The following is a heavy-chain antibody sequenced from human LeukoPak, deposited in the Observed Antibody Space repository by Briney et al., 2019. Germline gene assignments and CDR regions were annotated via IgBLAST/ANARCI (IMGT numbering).Heavy chain of an antibody. CDR2: IWYDGSNK. V-gene: IGHV3-33*01. D-gene: IGHD5-18*01. CDR3: ARDGFGYSYGYWDY. Sequence: GGSLRLSCAASGFTFSSYGMHWVRQAPGKGLEWVAVIWYDGSNKYYADSVKGRFTISGDNSKNTLYLQMNSLRAEDTAVYYCARDGFGYSYGYWDYWGQGTLVTVSS. CDR1: GFTFSSYG. J-gene: IGHJ4*02.